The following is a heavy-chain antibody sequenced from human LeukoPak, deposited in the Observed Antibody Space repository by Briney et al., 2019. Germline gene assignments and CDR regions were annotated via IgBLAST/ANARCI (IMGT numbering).Heavy chain of an antibody. CDR1: GFTVSSNY. CDR3: AREDYGGRWYYSMDV. Sequence: GGSLRLSCAASGFTVSSNYMSWVRQAPGKGLEWVSVIYSGGSTYYADSVKGRFTISRGNSKNTLYLQMNSLRAEDTAVYYCAREDYGGRWYYSMDVWGQGTTVTVSS. V-gene: IGHV3-66*01. CDR2: IYSGGST. J-gene: IGHJ6*02. D-gene: IGHD4-23*01.